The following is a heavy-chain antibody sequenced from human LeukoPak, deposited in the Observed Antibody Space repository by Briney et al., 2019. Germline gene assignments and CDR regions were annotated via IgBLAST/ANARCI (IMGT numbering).Heavy chain of an antibody. Sequence: SETLSLTCTVSGGSISSSSYYWGWIRQPPGKGLEWIGSIYYSGSTYYNPSLKSRVTISVDTSKNQFSLKLSSVTAADTAVYYCARHSTLIVWGYFDLWGRGTLVTVSS. J-gene: IGHJ2*01. CDR1: GGSISSSSYY. CDR3: ARHSTLIVWGYFDL. D-gene: IGHD2-15*01. V-gene: IGHV4-39*01. CDR2: IYYSGST.